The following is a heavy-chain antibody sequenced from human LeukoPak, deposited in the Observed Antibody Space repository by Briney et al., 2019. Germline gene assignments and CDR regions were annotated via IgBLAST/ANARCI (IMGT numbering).Heavy chain of an antibody. CDR2: IIPIFGTA. D-gene: IGHD3-22*01. CDR3: ARGDSSGYSY. CDR1: GGTFSSYA. J-gene: IGHJ4*02. Sequence: SVKVSCKASGGTFSSYAISWVRQAPGQGLEWMGRIIPIFGTANYAQRFQGRVTITTDESTSTAYMELSSLRSEDTAVYYCARGDSSGYSYWGQGTLVTVSS. V-gene: IGHV1-69*05.